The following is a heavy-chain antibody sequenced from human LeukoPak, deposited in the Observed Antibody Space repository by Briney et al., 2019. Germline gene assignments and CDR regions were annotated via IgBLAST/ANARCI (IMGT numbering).Heavy chain of an antibody. CDR3: ARGVAGRGPYYYYYYYMDV. CDR2: IYYSGST. Sequence: SETLSLTCTVSGGSISSHYWSWIRQPPGKGLEWIGYIYYSGSTNYNPSLKSRVTISVDTSKNQFSLKLSSVTAADTAVYYCARGVAGRGPYYYYYYYMDVWGKGTTVTVSS. CDR1: GGSISSHY. V-gene: IGHV4-59*11. J-gene: IGHJ6*03. D-gene: IGHD1-26*01.